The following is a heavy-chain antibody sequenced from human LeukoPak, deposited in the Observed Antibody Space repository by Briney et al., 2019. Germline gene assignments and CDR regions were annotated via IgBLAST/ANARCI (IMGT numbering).Heavy chain of an antibody. V-gene: IGHV4-39*07. CDR1: GDSMYSKDYC. CDR3: ARDPTMIVVASTPEAFDV. D-gene: IGHD3-22*01. CDR2: VCFSGST. J-gene: IGHJ3*01. Sequence: PSETLSLTCTVSGDSMYSKDYCWAWIRQPPGKGLEWIATVCFSGSTYYHPSLKSRVAISVDTSKNQLSLKVNSVTAADTAVYYCARDPTMIVVASTPEAFDVWGQGTIVTVSS.